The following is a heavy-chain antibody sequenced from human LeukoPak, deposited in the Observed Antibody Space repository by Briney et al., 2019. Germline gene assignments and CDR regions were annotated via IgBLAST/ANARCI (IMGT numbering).Heavy chain of an antibody. V-gene: IGHV3-7*03. D-gene: IGHD6-13*01. J-gene: IGHJ6*02. CDR2: IKQDGSET. Sequence: TGGSLRLSCAASRFTLSNYWMSWVRQAPGKGLEWVANIKQDGSETYYVDSVKGRFTISRDNSKNTLYLQMNSLRAEDTAVYYCAKGAAAATVRALYYYGMDVWGQGTTVTVSS. CDR3: AKGAAAATVRALYYYGMDV. CDR1: RFTLSNYW.